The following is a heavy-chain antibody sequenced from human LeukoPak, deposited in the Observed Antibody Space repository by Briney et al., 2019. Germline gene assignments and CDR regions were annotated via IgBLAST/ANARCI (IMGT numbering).Heavy chain of an antibody. CDR2: MNPNSGNT. CDR3: ARVGPHYYDSSGYYRYAFDI. J-gene: IGHJ3*02. Sequence: ASVTVSCKASGYTFTSYDINWVRQATGQGLEWMGWMNPNSGNTGYAQKFQGRVTMTRNTSISTAYMELSSLRSEDTAVYYCARVGPHYYDSSGYYRYAFDIWGQGTMVTVSS. D-gene: IGHD3-22*01. V-gene: IGHV1-8*01. CDR1: GYTFTSYD.